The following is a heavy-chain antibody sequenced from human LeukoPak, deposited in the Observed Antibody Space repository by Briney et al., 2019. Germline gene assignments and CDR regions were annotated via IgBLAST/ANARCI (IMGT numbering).Heavy chain of an antibody. Sequence: GGSLRLSCAASGFTFSSYSMNWVRQAPGKGLECVSVIYSGGNTYYADSVKGRFTISRDKSKNTLYLQMNSLRAEDTAVYYCARKTDSGGQGDYWGPGTLVTVSS. D-gene: IGHD3-22*01. CDR2: IYSGGNT. CDR3: ARKTDSGGQGDY. J-gene: IGHJ4*02. CDR1: GFTFSSYS. V-gene: IGHV3-66*01.